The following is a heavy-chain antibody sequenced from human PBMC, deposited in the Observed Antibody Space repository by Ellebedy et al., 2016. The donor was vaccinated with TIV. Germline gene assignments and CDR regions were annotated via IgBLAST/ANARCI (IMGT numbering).Heavy chain of an antibody. Sequence: AASVKVSCKASGGSFSSYVISWVRQAPGQGLEWMGGIIPVLETPNYAQKFQGRLTVSADKSTNTAYMELSSLTSEDTAVYYCAADLASVGQWGQGILVIVSS. D-gene: IGHD1-26*01. J-gene: IGHJ1*01. CDR2: IIPVLETP. CDR1: GGSFSSYV. CDR3: AADLASVGQ. V-gene: IGHV1-69*10.